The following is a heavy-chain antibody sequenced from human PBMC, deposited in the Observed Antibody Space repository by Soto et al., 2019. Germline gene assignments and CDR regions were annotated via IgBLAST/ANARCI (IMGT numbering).Heavy chain of an antibody. CDR2: ISGSGGST. D-gene: IGHD3-16*02. CDR3: AKGTLGGVIVSPDY. Sequence: GGSLRLSCAASGSTFSSYAMSWVRQAPGKGLEWVSAISGSGGSTYYADSVKGRFTISRDNSKNTLYLQMNSLRAEDTAVYYCAKGTLGGVIVSPDYWGQGTLVTVS. J-gene: IGHJ4*02. CDR1: GSTFSSYA. V-gene: IGHV3-23*01.